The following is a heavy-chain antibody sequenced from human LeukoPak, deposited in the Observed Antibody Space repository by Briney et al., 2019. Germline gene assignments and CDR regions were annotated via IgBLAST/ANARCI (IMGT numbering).Heavy chain of an antibody. CDR3: ARGLTAGYYFDY. Sequence: GASVKVSCKASGYTFTSYYMHWVRQAPGQGLEWMGIINPSGGSTSYAQKFQGRVTITRDTSTSTVYMELSSPRSEDTAVYYCARGLTAGYYFDYWGQGTLVTISS. CDR2: INPSGGST. V-gene: IGHV1-46*01. D-gene: IGHD6-13*01. J-gene: IGHJ4*02. CDR1: GYTFTSYY.